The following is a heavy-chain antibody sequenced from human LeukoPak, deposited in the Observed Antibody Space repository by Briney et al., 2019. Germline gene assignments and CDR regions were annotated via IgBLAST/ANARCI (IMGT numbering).Heavy chain of an antibody. V-gene: IGHV3-49*04. J-gene: IGHJ4*02. Sequence: GGSLRLSCIASGFSFGDYAMSWVRRAPGKGLEWVGFIRSKAYRGATKNAASVKDRFTISRDDSKSIAYLQMNSLKTEDTAIYYCNSVYDTSAYYHSGIDYWGQGTLVTVSS. CDR2: IRSKAYRGAT. CDR1: GFSFGDYA. CDR3: NSVYDTSAYYHSGIDY. D-gene: IGHD3-22*01.